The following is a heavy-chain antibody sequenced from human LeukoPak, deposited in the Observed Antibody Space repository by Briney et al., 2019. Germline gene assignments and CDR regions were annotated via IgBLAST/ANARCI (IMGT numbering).Heavy chain of an antibody. J-gene: IGHJ5*01. CDR2: IYPGDSET. CDR3: VRHPTYHCSGGICYSGPGDT. CDR1: GYRFSSYW. D-gene: IGHD2-15*01. V-gene: IGHV5-51*01. Sequence: GESLKISCKGSGYRFSSYWIGWVRQMSGKGLEWLGVIYPGDSETKYSPSFEGQVTISVDKFITTAYLQWSSLKASDTGMYYCVRHPTYHCSGGICYSGPGDTWGQGTLVTVSS.